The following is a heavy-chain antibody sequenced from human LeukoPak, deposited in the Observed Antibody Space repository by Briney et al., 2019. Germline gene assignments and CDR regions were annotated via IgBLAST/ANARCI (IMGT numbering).Heavy chain of an antibody. CDR2: IYYSGST. CDR1: GGSISSDY. V-gene: IGHV4-59*08. D-gene: IGHD3-10*01. J-gene: IGHJ1*01. Sequence: SETLSLTCTVTGGSISSDYWSWIRQPPGKGLEWIGHIYYSGSTNYNPSLKSRVTISVDTSKNQFSLKLNSVTAADTAVYYCARQTGYFRYWGQGTLVAVSS. CDR3: ARQTGYFRY.